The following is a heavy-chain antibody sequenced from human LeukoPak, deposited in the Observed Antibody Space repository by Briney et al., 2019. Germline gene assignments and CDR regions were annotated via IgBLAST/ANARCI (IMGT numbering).Heavy chain of an antibody. CDR1: GYAFTSYY. D-gene: IGHD5-12*01. Sequence: ASVKVSCKASGYAFTSYYMHWVRQAPGQGLEWMGIINPSGGSTRYAQRFQGRVTMTRDTSTSTVHMELNSLRSEDTAVYYCARSGGIHYCDYEVDYWGQGTLVIVSS. V-gene: IGHV1-46*01. CDR2: INPSGGST. J-gene: IGHJ4*02. CDR3: ARSGGIHYCDYEVDY.